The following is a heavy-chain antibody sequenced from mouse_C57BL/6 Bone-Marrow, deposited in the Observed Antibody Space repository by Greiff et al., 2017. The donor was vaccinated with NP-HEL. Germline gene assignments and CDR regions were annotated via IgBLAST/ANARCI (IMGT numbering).Heavy chain of an antibody. CDR3: ARTGYYGYFAWFAY. J-gene: IGHJ3*01. Sequence: QVHVKQPGAELVQPGASVKMSCKASGYTFTSYWITWVKQRPGQGLEWIGDIYPGSGSTNYHEQFKSKATLTVYTSSSTAYMPLSSLTSEDSAVYYCARTGYYGYFAWFAYWGQGTLVTVSA. CDR1: GYTFTSYW. D-gene: IGHD2-2*01. CDR2: IYPGSGST. V-gene: IGHV1-55*01.